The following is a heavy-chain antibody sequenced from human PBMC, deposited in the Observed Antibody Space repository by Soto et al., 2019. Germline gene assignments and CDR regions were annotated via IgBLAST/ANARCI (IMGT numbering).Heavy chain of an antibody. CDR2: IDNDGGTT. V-gene: IGHV3-74*01. Sequence: PGGSLRLSCAASGFTFSSYFMYWVRQAPGKGLVWVSRIDNDGGTTNYADSVKGRFTISRDNAKNTLYLQMNSLRAEDTAVYYCVFGLAPLSAFDIWGQGTMVTVSS. CDR1: GFTFSSYF. D-gene: IGHD3-16*01. J-gene: IGHJ3*02. CDR3: VFGLAPLSAFDI.